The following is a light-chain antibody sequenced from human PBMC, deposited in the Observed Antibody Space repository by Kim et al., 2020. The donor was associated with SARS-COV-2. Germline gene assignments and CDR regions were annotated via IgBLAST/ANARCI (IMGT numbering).Light chain of an antibody. Sequence: GKTVIISCTRTSGSIASNYVQWYQQRPGSAPTTLIYEDNQRPSGVPDRFSGSIDSSSNSASLTISGLKTEDEADYYCQSYDTSNQVFGGGTKLTVL. J-gene: IGLJ3*02. V-gene: IGLV6-57*03. CDR2: EDN. CDR1: SGSIASNY. CDR3: QSYDTSNQV.